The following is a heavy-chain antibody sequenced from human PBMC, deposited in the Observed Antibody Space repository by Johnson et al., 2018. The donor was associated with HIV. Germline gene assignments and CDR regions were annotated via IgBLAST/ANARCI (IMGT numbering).Heavy chain of an antibody. Sequence: VQLVESGGGVVQPGGSLRLSCAASGFTFSSYWMHWVRQAPGKGLVWVSRINSDGSSTSYADSVKGRFTISRDNAKNTLYLQMNSLRAEDTAVYYCAKDQALTYDFWSGPPLDAFDIWGQGTMVTVSS. J-gene: IGHJ3*02. V-gene: IGHV3-74*01. D-gene: IGHD3-3*01. CDR2: INSDGSST. CDR3: AKDQALTYDFWSGPPLDAFDI. CDR1: GFTFSSYW.